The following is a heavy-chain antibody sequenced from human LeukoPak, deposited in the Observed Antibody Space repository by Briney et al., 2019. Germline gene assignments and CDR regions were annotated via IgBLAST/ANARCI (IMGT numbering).Heavy chain of an antibody. V-gene: IGHV4-59*08. Sequence: SETLSLTCTVSGGSISSYYWSWIRQPPGKGLECIGYMYYGGSANYNPSLKSRVTISVDTSKNQFSLKLSSVTAADTAVYYCARLNPIAVAVDYWGQGTLVTVSS. CDR1: GGSISSYY. CDR3: ARLNPIAVAVDY. J-gene: IGHJ4*02. CDR2: MYYGGSA. D-gene: IGHD6-19*01.